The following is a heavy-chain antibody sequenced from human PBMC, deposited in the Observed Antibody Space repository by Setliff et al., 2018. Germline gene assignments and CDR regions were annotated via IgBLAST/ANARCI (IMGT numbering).Heavy chain of an antibody. CDR3: ANYEQRPRNLDY. J-gene: IGHJ4*02. V-gene: IGHV4-61*02. CDR2: IYTSGTT. Sequence: SETLSLTCTVSGASISRDRNYWSWIRQPAGKGLEWIGRIYTSGTTNYKPSLKGRFTISRDNPRSTLYLQMNSLRAEDTALYYCANYEQRPRNLDYWGQGTLVTVSS. D-gene: IGHD3-3*01. CDR1: GASISRDRNY.